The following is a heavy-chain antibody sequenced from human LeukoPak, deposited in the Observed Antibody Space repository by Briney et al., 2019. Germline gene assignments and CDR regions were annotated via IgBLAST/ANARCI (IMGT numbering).Heavy chain of an antibody. Sequence: GGSLRLSCAASGFTFSSYGMHWVRQAPGKGLEWVAVISYDGSNKYYADSVKGRFTISRDNSKNTLYLQMNSLRAEDTAVYYCAKDRKLTGGYYFDYWGQGTLVTVSS. J-gene: IGHJ4*02. CDR2: ISYDGSNK. V-gene: IGHV3-30*18. D-gene: IGHD7-27*01. CDR1: GFTFSSYG. CDR3: AKDRKLTGGYYFDY.